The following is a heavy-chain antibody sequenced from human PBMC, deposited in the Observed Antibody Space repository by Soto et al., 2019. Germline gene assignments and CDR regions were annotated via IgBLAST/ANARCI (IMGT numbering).Heavy chain of an antibody. V-gene: IGHV3-48*02. J-gene: IGHJ4*02. CDR1: GFTSSSYA. D-gene: IGHD5-18*01. CDR2: ISSSSSTI. CDR3: ARDPGDSYGPPDY. Sequence: PGGSLRLSCAASGFTSSSYAMSWVRQAPGKGLEWVSYISSSSSTIYYADSVKGRFTISRDNAKNSLHLQMNSLRDEDTAVYYCARDPGDSYGPPDYWGQGTMVTVSS.